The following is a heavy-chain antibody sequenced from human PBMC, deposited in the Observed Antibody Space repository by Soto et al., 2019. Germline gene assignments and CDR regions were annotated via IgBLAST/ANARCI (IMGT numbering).Heavy chain of an antibody. CDR2: MNPNSGNT. CDR1: GYTFNSYD. CDR3: ARCNIDYIDKYYGMDV. D-gene: IGHD4-4*01. Sequence: GASVKVSCKASGYTFNSYDIYWVRQATGQGLEWMGWMNPNSGNTGYAQKFQGRVTMTRDTSISTAYVELSSLRSEDTAVYYCARCNIDYIDKYYGMDVWCPGPTVTV. V-gene: IGHV1-8*01. J-gene: IGHJ6*02.